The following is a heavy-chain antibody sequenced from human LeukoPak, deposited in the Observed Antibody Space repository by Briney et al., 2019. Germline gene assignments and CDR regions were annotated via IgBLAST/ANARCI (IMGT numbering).Heavy chain of an antibody. Sequence: PSETLSLTCTVSGGSISSSSYYWGWIRQPPGKGLEWIGSNYYSGSTYYNPSLKSRVTISVDTSKNQFSLKLSSVTAADTAVYYCARQYCSSTSCPFDPWGQGTLVTVSS. D-gene: IGHD2-2*01. V-gene: IGHV4-39*07. CDR2: NYYSGST. CDR3: ARQYCSSTSCPFDP. CDR1: GGSISSSSYY. J-gene: IGHJ5*02.